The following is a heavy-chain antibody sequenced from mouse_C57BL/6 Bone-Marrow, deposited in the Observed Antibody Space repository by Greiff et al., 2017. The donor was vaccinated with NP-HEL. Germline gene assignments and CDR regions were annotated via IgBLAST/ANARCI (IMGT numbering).Heavy chain of an antibody. D-gene: IGHD2-3*01. J-gene: IGHJ2*01. CDR2: IHPNSGST. Sequence: QVQLQQPGAELVKPGASVKLSCKASGYTFTSYWMHWVKQRPGQGLEWIGMIHPNSGSTNYNEKFKSKATLTVDKSSSTAYMQLSSLTSEDSAVYYCAREGGYYDFDYWGQGTTLTVSS. CDR1: GYTFTSYW. CDR3: AREGGYYDFDY. V-gene: IGHV1-64*01.